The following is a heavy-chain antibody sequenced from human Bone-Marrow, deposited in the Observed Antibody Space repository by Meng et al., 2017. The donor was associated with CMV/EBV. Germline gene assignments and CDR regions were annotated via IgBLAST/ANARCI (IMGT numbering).Heavy chain of an antibody. CDR1: GGTFSSYA. D-gene: IGHD2-2*01. J-gene: IGHJ1*01. CDR2: IIPILGIA. V-gene: IGHV1-69*10. CDR3: AREVVPAAKLGFQH. Sequence: SVKVSCKASGGTFSSYAISWVRQAPGQGLEWMGGIIPILGIANYAQKFQGRVTITADKSTSTAYMELSSLRSEDTAVYYCAREVVPAAKLGFQHWGRGTLVTVSS.